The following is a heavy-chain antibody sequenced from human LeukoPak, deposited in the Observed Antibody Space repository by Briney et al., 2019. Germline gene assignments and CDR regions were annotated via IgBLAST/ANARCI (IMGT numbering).Heavy chain of an antibody. J-gene: IGHJ4*02. D-gene: IGHD6-13*01. CDR2: IWYDGSNK. CDR1: GFSFNNYG. V-gene: IGHV3-33*06. Sequence: PGGSLRLSCAASGFSFNNYGMHWVRQAPGKGLEWVAVIWYDGSNKFYGDSVQGRFTISRDNSKNTLYLQMNSLRAEDTAVYYCAKEGGNNSWYSFDSWGQGTLVTVSS. CDR3: AKEGGNNSWYSFDS.